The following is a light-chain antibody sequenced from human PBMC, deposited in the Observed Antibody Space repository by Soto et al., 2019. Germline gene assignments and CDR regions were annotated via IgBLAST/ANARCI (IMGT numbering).Light chain of an antibody. V-gene: IGKV3-20*01. Sequence: EIVLTQSPGTLSLSPGERATLSCRASQSVSSSYLAWYQQKPGQAPRLLIYGASNRATGIPDRFSGSGSGTDFNLTISRLEPEDFAVYYCQQNGSSPIFTFGPGTKVDIK. J-gene: IGKJ3*01. CDR3: QQNGSSPIFT. CDR1: QSVSSSY. CDR2: GAS.